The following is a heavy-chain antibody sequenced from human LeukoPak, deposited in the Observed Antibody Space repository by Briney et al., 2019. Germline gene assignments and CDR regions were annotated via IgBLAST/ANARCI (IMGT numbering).Heavy chain of an antibody. CDR1: GGPISSSSYY. V-gene: IGHV4-39*01. CDR2: IYYSGST. CDR3: ARHFLYDFWSGYPEVFDY. J-gene: IGHJ4*02. D-gene: IGHD3-3*01. Sequence: SETLSLTCTVSGGPISSSSYYWGWIRQPPGKGLEWIGSIYYSGSTYYNPSLKSRVTISVDTSKNQFSLKLSSVTAADTAVYYCARHFLYDFWSGYPEVFDYWGQGTLVTVSS.